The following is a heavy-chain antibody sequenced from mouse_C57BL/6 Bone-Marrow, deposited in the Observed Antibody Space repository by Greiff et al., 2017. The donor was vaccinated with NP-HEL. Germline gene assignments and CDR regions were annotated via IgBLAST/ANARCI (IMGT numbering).Heavy chain of an antibody. J-gene: IGHJ3*01. CDR1: GFSLTSYG. CDR2: IWRGGST. D-gene: IGHD4-1*02. Sequence: VKLQESGPGLVQPSQSLSITCTVSGFSLTSYGVHWVRPSPGKGLEWLGVIWRGGSTDYNAAFMSRLSITKDNSKSQVFFKMNRLQADDTAIYYCAKNNWAWFAYWGQGTLVTVSA. V-gene: IGHV2-5*01. CDR3: AKNNWAWFAY.